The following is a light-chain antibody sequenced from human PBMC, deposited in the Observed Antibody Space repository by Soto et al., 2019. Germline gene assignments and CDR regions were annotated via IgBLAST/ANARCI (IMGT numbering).Light chain of an antibody. CDR2: GNS. V-gene: IGLV1-40*01. CDR3: QSYDSSLSAL. Sequence: QSVLTQPPSVSGAPGQRVTISCTGSSSNIGAGYDVHWYQQLPGTAPKLLIYGNSNRPSGVPDRFSGSKSGTSASLAITGXXXXXXXXXXXQSYDSSLSALFGGGTKVTV. CDR1: SSNIGAGYD. J-gene: IGLJ3*02.